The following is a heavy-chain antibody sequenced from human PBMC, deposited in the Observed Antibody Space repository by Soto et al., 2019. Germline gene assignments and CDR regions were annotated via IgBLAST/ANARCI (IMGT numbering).Heavy chain of an antibody. CDR1: GGSISSYY. D-gene: IGHD6-6*01. V-gene: IGHV4-59*01. CDR3: ATTSRYGSSGKFDY. J-gene: IGHJ4*02. Sequence: SETLSLTCTVSGGSISSYYWSWIRQPPGKGLEWIGYIYYSGSTNYNPSLKSRVTISVDTSKNQFSLKLSSVTAADTAVYYCATTSRYGSSGKFDYWGQGTLVTVSS. CDR2: IYYSGST.